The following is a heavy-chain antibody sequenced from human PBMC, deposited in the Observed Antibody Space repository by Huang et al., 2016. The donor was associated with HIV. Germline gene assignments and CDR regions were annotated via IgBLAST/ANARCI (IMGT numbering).Heavy chain of an antibody. V-gene: IGHV4-34*01. CDR3: ATSRSGSGWFLDI. J-gene: IGHJ2*01. Sequence: QVQLYQWGAGPLRPSETLSLTCGVSGGSLHGYYWTWLRQSPGRGLEWIGEVNHGGSTKYNASLKSRVTISVDTSQIQFSLNLTSVTATDTADYYCATSRSGSGWFLDIWGRGTLVSVS. CDR1: GGSLHGYY. D-gene: IGHD6-19*01. CDR2: VNHGGST.